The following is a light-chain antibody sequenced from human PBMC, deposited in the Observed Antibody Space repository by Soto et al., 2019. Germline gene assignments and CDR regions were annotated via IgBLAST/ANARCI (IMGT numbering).Light chain of an antibody. J-gene: IGKJ5*01. CDR3: QQYDSLPIT. CDR1: QDINNY. CDR2: ETS. Sequence: DIQITQSPSSLSASVGDRVTITCQASQDINNYLNWYQQQAGQAPKLLIYETSNLETGVPTRFGGSGSGTHFTFTISSLQPEDIATYYCQQYDSLPITFGLGTRLEIK. V-gene: IGKV1-33*01.